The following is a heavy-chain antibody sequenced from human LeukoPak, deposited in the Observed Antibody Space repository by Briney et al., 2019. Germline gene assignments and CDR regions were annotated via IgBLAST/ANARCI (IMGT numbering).Heavy chain of an antibody. CDR3: ARSEDYDFWSGYTPF. J-gene: IGHJ4*02. Sequence: VASVKVSCKASGYTFTSYYMHWVRQAPGQGLEWMGWINPNSGGTNYAQKFQGRVTMTRDTSISTAYMELSRLRSDDTAVYYCARSEDYDFWSGYTPFWGQGTLVTVSS. V-gene: IGHV1-2*02. D-gene: IGHD3-3*01. CDR1: GYTFTSYY. CDR2: INPNSGGT.